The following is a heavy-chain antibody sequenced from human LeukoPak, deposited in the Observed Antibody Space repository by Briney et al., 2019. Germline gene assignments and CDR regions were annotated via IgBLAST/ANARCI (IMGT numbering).Heavy chain of an antibody. V-gene: IGHV1-2*02. CDR2: INPNSGGT. D-gene: IGHD2-15*01. J-gene: IGHJ3*02. CDR1: GYTFTGYC. Sequence: GASVKVSCKASGYTFTGYCMHWVRQAPGQGLEWMGWINPNSGGTNYAQKFQGRVTMTRDTSISTAYMELSRLRSDDTAVYYCAREGYCSGGSCNDAFDIWGQGTMVTVSS. CDR3: AREGYCSGGSCNDAFDI.